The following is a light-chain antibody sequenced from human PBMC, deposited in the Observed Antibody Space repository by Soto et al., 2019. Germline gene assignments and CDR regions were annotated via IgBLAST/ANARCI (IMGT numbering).Light chain of an antibody. CDR1: QSISSW. J-gene: IGKJ1*01. CDR2: KAS. Sequence: DIQMTQSPSTLSASVGDRVTITCRASQSISSWLAWYQQKPGKAPNLLIYKASSLESGVPSRFSGSGSGTDFTLTISSLQPEDFATYFCLQHNNYPPTFGQGTKV. V-gene: IGKV1-5*03. CDR3: LQHNNYPPT.